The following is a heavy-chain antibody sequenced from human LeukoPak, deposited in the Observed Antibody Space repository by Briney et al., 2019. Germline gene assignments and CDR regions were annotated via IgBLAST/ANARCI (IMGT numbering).Heavy chain of an antibody. V-gene: IGHV3-21*01. Sequence: GGSLRLSCAASGFTFSSYSMNWVRQAPGKGLEWVSSISSSSSYIYYADSVKGRFTISRDNAKNSLYLQMNSLRAEDTAVYYCARGGGGVYCSSTSCYAPENDYWGQGTLVTVSS. J-gene: IGHJ4*02. D-gene: IGHD2-2*01. CDR1: GFTFSSYS. CDR2: ISSSSSYI. CDR3: ARGGGGVYCSSTSCYAPENDY.